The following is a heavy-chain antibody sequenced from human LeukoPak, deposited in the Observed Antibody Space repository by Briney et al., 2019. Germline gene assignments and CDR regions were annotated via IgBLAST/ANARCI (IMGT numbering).Heavy chain of an antibody. CDR2: MYHGGST. J-gene: IGHJ4*02. CDR3: AGHNSGDFWGY. D-gene: IGHD4-17*01. V-gene: IGHV4-39*01. CDR1: GGSVSSSTYY. Sequence: SETLSLTCSVSGGSVSSSTYYWGWIRQPPGKGLEWIGSMYHGGSTYYNPSLKSRVTISVDTSKNQFSLKLSSLTAADSAVYYCAGHNSGDFWGYWGQGTLVTVSS.